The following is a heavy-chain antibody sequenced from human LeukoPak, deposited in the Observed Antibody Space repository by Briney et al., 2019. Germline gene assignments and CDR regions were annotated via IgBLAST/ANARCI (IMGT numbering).Heavy chain of an antibody. CDR3: ARGAAILTRYAFDI. J-gene: IGHJ3*02. CDR2: IYYSGST. Sequence: SSETLSLTCTVSGGSISSYYWSWIRQPPGKGLEWIGYIYYSGSTNYNPSLKSRVTISVDTSKNQFSLKLSSVTAADTAVYYCARGAAILTRYAFDIWGQGTMVTVSS. D-gene: IGHD2-2*01. CDR1: GGSISSYY. V-gene: IGHV4-59*01.